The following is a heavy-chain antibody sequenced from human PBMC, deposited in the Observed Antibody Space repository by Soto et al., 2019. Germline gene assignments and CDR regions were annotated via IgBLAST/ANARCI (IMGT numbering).Heavy chain of an antibody. CDR3: AKDFLTGYYIAFDY. D-gene: IGHD3-9*01. J-gene: IGHJ4*02. CDR2: INGGGTST. Sequence: AGGSLRLSCAASGFTLSNYAMSWVRQSPGEELEWVSTINGGGTSTYYAASVKGRFAISRDSSRNTLYLQMNSLRAEDTALYYCAKDFLTGYYIAFDYWGQGTLVTVSS. CDR1: GFTLSNYA. V-gene: IGHV3-23*01.